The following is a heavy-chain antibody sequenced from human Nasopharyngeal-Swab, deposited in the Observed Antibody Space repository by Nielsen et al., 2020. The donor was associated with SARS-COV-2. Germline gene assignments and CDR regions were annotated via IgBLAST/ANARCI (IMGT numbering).Heavy chain of an antibody. J-gene: IGHJ5*02. V-gene: IGHV2-70*01. D-gene: IGHD2-2*01. Sequence: WIRQPPGKALEWLALIDWDDDKYYSTSLKTRLTISKDTSKNQVVLTMTNMDPVDTATYYCARISSTSFWFDPWGQGTLVTV. CDR2: IDWDDDK. CDR3: ARISSTSFWFDP.